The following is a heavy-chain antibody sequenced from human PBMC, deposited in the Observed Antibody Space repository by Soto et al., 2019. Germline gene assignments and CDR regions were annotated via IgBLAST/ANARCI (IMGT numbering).Heavy chain of an antibody. D-gene: IGHD3-10*01. CDR3: AATPLGFGELFPGGITFDN. CDR1: GFTFTSSA. CDR2: IVVGSGNT. J-gene: IGHJ4*02. V-gene: IGHV1-58*01. Sequence: SVKVSCKASGFTFTSSAVQWVRQARGQRLEWIGWIVVGSGNTNYAQKFQERVTITRDMSTSTAYMELSSLRSEDTAVYYCAATPLGFGELFPGGITFDNWGRGTRVT.